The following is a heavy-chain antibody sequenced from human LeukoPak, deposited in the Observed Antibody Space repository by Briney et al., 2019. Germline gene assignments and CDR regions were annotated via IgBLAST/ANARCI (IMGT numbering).Heavy chain of an antibody. D-gene: IGHD3-16*01. CDR3: ARLDWEWGSSTYNWFDP. CDR2: IYYRGST. Sequence: PSETLSLTCTVSGGSICSYYWSWLPQPPGKGLGWIGYIYYRGSTNYNPYLKSRVTISVDTSKTQFSQKLSSVRAADTAVYYCARLDWEWGSSTYNWFDPWGQGTLVTVSS. J-gene: IGHJ5*02. CDR1: GGSICSYY. V-gene: IGHV4-59*08.